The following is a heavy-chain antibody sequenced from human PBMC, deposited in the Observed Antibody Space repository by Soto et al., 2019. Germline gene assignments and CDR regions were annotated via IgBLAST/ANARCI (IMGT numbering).Heavy chain of an antibody. Sequence: SETLSLTCAVSGGSLSNYYWSWIRQPPGKGLEWIGEIYHSGSTNYNPSLKSRVTISVDTSKNQFSLKLSSVTAADTAVYYCARQYSSSSRYFDYWGQGTLVTVSS. CDR2: IYHSGST. V-gene: IGHV4-34*01. CDR3: ARQYSSSSRYFDY. D-gene: IGHD6-6*01. J-gene: IGHJ4*02. CDR1: GGSLSNYY.